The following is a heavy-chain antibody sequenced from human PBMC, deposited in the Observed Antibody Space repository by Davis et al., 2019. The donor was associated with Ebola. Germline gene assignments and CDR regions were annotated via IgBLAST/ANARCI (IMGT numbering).Heavy chain of an antibody. CDR2: ISYDGSNK. CDR1: GFTFSNYD. CDR3: AKDRRYDFWSGSTFDY. D-gene: IGHD3-3*01. Sequence: PGGSLRLSCAASGFTFSNYDMHWVRQAPGKRLEWVAVISYDGSNKYYADSVKGRFTISRDNSKNTLYLQMNSLRAEDTAVYYCAKDRRYDFWSGSTFDYWGQGTLITVSS. V-gene: IGHV3-30*18. J-gene: IGHJ4*02.